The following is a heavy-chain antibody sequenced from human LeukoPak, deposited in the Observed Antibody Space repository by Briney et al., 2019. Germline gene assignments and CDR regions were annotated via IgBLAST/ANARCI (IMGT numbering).Heavy chain of an antibody. V-gene: IGHV3-23*01. CDR3: AKKEAYYYGSGSDYFDY. Sequence: GGSPRLSCAASGFTFSSYAMSWVRQAPEKGLEWVSAISGSGGSTYYADSVKGRFTISRDNSKNTLYLQMNSLRAEDTAVYYCAKKEAYYYGSGSDYFDYWGQGTLVTVSS. D-gene: IGHD3-10*01. CDR2: ISGSGGST. CDR1: GFTFSSYA. J-gene: IGHJ4*02.